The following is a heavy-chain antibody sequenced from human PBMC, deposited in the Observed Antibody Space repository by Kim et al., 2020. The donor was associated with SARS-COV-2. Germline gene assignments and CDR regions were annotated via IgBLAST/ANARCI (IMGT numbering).Heavy chain of an antibody. Sequence: KTYYADSVKGRLTISRDNSKNTLYLQVNSLRVEDTAIYYCAKGAGSVSFDFRGQGPLVNVSS. J-gene: IGHJ4*02. CDR3: AKGAGSVSFDF. D-gene: IGHD2-15*01. CDR2: KT. V-gene: IGHV3-33*06.